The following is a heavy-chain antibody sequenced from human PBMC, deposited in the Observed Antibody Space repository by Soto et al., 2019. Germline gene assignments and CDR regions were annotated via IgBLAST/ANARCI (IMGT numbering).Heavy chain of an antibody. CDR3: ARVSWSGGGCSLAWDFVV. CDR2: IYRGGTI. D-gene: IGHD2-15*01. Sequence: EVRLVESGGGLIQPGGSLTVSCAASGFSVSDNYMSWVRQPPGKGLEWVSVIYRGGTIFYADSVKGRFIISRDSSKNTMYLQSHALRGAETATDYSARVSWSGGGCSLAWDFVVWGRGNLVTVSS. J-gene: IGHJ2*01. CDR1: GFSVSDNY. V-gene: IGHV3-53*03.